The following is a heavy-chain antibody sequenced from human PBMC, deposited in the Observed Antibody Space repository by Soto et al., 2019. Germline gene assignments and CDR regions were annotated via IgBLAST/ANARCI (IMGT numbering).Heavy chain of an antibody. CDR3: AREIKTTAIKYYYYGMDV. J-gene: IGHJ6*02. D-gene: IGHD4-4*01. CDR1: GFTFSSYW. CDR2: IKQDGSEK. Sequence: GGSLRLSCAASGFTFSSYWMNWGRQAPGKGLEWVANIKQDGSEKYHVDSVKGRFTISRDNAKNSLYLQMNSLRAEDTAVYYCAREIKTTAIKYYYYGMDVWGQGTTVTVS. V-gene: IGHV3-7*01.